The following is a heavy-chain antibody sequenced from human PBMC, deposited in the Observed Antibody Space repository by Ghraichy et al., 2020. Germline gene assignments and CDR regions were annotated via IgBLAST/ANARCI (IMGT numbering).Heavy chain of an antibody. V-gene: IGHV3-53*01. CDR2: IYSGGST. D-gene: IGHD5-24*01. J-gene: IGHJ4*02. CDR1: GFTVSSNY. CDR3: AREFFVDGFSFDY. Sequence: GGSLRLSCAASGFTVSSNYMSWVRQAPGKGLEWVSVIYSGGSTYYADSVKGRFTISRDNSKNTLYLQMNSLRAEDTAVYYCAREFFVDGFSFDYWGQGTLVTVSS.